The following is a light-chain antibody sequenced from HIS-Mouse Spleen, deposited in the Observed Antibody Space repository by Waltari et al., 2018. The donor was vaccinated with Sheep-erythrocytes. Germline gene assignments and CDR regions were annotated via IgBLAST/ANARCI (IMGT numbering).Light chain of an antibody. CDR3: QAWDSSTAVV. CDR2: QFS. Sequence: SYELTQPPSVSVSPGQTARIPCSGDKLGDKYACWYQQKPGQSPVLVIYQFSKRPSGIPERFSGSNSGNTATLTISGTQAMDEADYYCQAWDSSTAVVFGGGTKLTVL. V-gene: IGLV3-1*01. J-gene: IGLJ2*01. CDR1: KLGDKY.